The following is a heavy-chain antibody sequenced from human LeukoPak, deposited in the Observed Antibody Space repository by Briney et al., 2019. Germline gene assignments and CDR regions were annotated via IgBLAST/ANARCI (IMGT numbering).Heavy chain of an antibody. Sequence: PSETLSLTCAVYGGSFSGYYWSWIRQPPGKGLEWIGYIHYSGSTNYNPSLKSRVTISVDTSKNQFSLKVSSVTAAETAVYYCVRFRSGYSFDYWGQGTLVTVSS. J-gene: IGHJ4*02. CDR1: GGSFSGYY. CDR3: VRFRSGYSFDY. V-gene: IGHV4-59*01. CDR2: IHYSGST. D-gene: IGHD3-22*01.